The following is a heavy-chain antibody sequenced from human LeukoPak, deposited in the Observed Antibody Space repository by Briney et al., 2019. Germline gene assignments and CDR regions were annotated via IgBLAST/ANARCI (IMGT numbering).Heavy chain of an antibody. V-gene: IGHV4-38-2*01. CDR3: ARHKYFSSTSSFTYI. D-gene: IGHD2-2*02. CDR2: IYHSGST. CDR1: GYSISSGYY. J-gene: IGHJ3*02. Sequence: SEPLSLTCAVSGYSISSGYYWGWIRQPPGKGLEWIGSIYHSGSTYYNPSLKSRVTISVDTSKNQFSLKLSSVTAADTAVYYCARHKYFSSTSSFTYIWVQGTMVTVSS.